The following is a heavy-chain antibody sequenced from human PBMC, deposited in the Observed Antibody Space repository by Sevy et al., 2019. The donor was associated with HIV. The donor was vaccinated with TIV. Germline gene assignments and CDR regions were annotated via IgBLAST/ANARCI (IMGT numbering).Heavy chain of an antibody. CDR2: IYYSGST. CDR3: ARTGALGDYFDY. D-gene: IGHD1-26*01. J-gene: IGHJ4*02. V-gene: IGHV4-39*01. Sequence: SETLSLTCTVSGGSISSSSYYWGWIRQPPGKGLEWIGSIYYSGSTYYNPSLKSRVTISVDTSKNQFSLKLSSVTAADTAVYYCARTGALGDYFDYWGQGTLVTVSS. CDR1: GGSISSSSYY.